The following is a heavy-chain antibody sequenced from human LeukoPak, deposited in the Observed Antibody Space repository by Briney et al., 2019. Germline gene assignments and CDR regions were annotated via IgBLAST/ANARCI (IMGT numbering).Heavy chain of an antibody. J-gene: IGHJ5*02. CDR1: GGSISSYY. D-gene: IGHD6-13*01. Sequence: SETLSLTCTVSGGSISSYYWSWIRQPPGKGLEWIGYIHYSGSTYYKPSLKSRVTISVDTSKDQFSLKLTSVTAADTAVYYCARPPGIAAAWFDPWGQGTLVTVSS. CDR2: IHYSGST. CDR3: ARPPGIAAAWFDP. V-gene: IGHV4-59*08.